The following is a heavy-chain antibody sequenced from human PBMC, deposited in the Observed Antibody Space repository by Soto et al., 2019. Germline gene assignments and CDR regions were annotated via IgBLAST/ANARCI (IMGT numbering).Heavy chain of an antibody. CDR2: ISTSSSNI. J-gene: IGHJ3*02. D-gene: IGHD5-18*01. CDR3: ARDWYSNALAPDAFEI. Sequence: EVQLVESGGGLVQPGESLRLSCAASGFTFSSYSLNWVRQAPGKGLEWVSYISTSSSNIYYADSVKGRFTISRDNANNSLYLQMNSLRDGDTDVYYCARDWYSNALAPDAFEIWGQGTMVIVSS. CDR1: GFTFSSYS. V-gene: IGHV3-48*02.